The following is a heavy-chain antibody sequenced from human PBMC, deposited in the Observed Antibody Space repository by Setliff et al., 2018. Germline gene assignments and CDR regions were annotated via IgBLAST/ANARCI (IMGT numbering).Heavy chain of an antibody. Sequence: ASVKVSCKASGGTFSSYAISWVRQAPGQGLEWMGGIIPILGIANYAQKSQGRVTITADKSTSTAYMELSSLRSEDTAVYYCARTYYDILTGYYSSPGYFDYWGQGTLVTVSS. CDR1: GGTFSSYA. J-gene: IGHJ4*02. CDR2: IIPILGIA. CDR3: ARTYYDILTGYYSSPGYFDY. D-gene: IGHD3-9*01. V-gene: IGHV1-69*10.